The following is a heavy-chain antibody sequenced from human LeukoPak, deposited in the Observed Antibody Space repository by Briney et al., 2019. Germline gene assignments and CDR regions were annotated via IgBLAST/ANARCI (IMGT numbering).Heavy chain of an antibody. CDR2: IWYDGSNK. V-gene: IGHV3-33*01. D-gene: IGHD3-22*01. CDR1: GFTFSRYG. CDR3: ARTYYYDSSGYYPFDY. Sequence: GGSLRLSCAASGFTFSRYGMHWVRQAPGKGLEWVADIWYDGSNKYYADSVKGRFTISRDNSKNTLYLQMNSLRAEDTAVYYCARTYYYDSSGYYPFDYWGQGTLVTVSS. J-gene: IGHJ4*02.